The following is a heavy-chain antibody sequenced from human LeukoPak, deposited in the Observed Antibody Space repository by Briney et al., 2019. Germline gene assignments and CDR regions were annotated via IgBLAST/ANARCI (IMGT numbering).Heavy chain of an antibody. D-gene: IGHD4/OR15-4a*01. CDR3: ARDKTNSWCEDF. Sequence: ASVKVSCKASGYTFTSYAMHWVRQAPGQRLEWMGWINAGNGNTKYSQKFQGRVTITRDTSASTAYMELSSLRSEDTAVYYCARDKTNSWCEDFWGQGTLVTVSS. J-gene: IGHJ4*02. CDR1: GYTFTSYA. V-gene: IGHV1-3*01. CDR2: INAGNGNT.